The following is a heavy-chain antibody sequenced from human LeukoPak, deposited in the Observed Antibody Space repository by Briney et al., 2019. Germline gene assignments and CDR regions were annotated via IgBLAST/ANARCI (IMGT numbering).Heavy chain of an antibody. Sequence: SETLSLTCAVYGGSFSGYYWSWIRQPPGKGLEWIGEINHRGSTNYNPSLKSRVTISVDTSKNQFSLKLSSVTAADTAVYYCARGSLRFSSINDAFDIWGQGTMVTVSS. D-gene: IGHD3-10*01. CDR2: INHRGST. CDR3: ARGSLRFSSINDAFDI. V-gene: IGHV4-34*01. CDR1: GGSFSGYY. J-gene: IGHJ3*02.